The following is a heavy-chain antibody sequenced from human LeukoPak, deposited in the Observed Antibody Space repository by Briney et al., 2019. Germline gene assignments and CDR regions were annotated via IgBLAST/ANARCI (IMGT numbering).Heavy chain of an antibody. CDR1: GGSISSSSYY. CDR2: IYYSGST. D-gene: IGHD3-10*01. J-gene: IGHJ4*02. V-gene: IGHV4-61*05. CDR3: ARHFLWFGELMAFDY. Sequence: SETLSLTCTVSGGSISSSSYYWGWIRQPPGKGLEWIGYIYYSGSTNYNPSLKSRVTTSVDTSKNQFSLKLSSVTAADTAVYYCARHFLWFGELMAFDYWGQGTLVTVSS.